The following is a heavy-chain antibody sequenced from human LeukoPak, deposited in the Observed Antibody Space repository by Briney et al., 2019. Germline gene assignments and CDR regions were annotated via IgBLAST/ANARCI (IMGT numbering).Heavy chain of an antibody. CDR1: GYTFTSYY. D-gene: IGHD5-24*01. CDR3: ARIRDGYNDAYDI. CDR2: INPGGDNT. Sequence: ASVKVSCKASGYTFTSYYMHWVRQAPGQGLEWMGLINPGGDNTNYAQNFQGRVTMTRDTSASTVYMELSSLRSEDTAIYYCARIRDGYNDAYDIWGQGTVITVPS. V-gene: IGHV1-46*01. J-gene: IGHJ3*02.